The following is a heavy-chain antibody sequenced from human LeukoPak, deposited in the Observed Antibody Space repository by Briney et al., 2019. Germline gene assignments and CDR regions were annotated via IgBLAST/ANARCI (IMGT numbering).Heavy chain of an antibody. CDR1: GFTLSRNY. Sequence: GGSLRLSCAASGFTLSRNYMSWVRQAPGKGLEWVSLTYSDGSTSYTESVKGRFTISRDNSKNTLSLQLNSLRAEDTAVYYCARDGGSSTKEPTGGYYYYGMDVWAKGPRSPSS. V-gene: IGHV3-53*01. CDR2: TYSDGST. D-gene: IGHD1-1*01. CDR3: ARDGGSSTKEPTGGYYYYGMDV. J-gene: IGHJ6*02.